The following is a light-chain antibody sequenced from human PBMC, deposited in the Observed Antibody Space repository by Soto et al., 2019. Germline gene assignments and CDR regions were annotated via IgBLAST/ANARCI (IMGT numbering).Light chain of an antibody. CDR1: SSDIGSYNY. J-gene: IGLJ1*01. CDR2: DVS. V-gene: IGLV2-14*01. Sequence: QSALTQPASLSGSPGHSITISCTGTSSDIGSYNYVSWYQQHPGKAPKLMIYDVSNRPSGVFNRFSGSKSGNTTSLTISGLQAEDEADYYCSSYTSSSTYVFGTGTKVTVL. CDR3: SSYTSSSTYV.